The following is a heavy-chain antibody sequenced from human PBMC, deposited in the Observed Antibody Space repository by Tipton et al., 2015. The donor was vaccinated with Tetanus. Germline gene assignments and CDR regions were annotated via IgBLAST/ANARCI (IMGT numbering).Heavy chain of an antibody. D-gene: IGHD3-10*01. CDR3: TRANHEFPKKGPFDS. CDR2: FSYSGRT. J-gene: IGHJ4*02. Sequence: TLSLTCTVSGGSVRSGDFSWNWIRQPPGKGLEWLAYFSYSGRTNSNYSLKSRITISQDTSKNQFSLKLTSVTAADTAVYYCTRANHEFPKKGPFDSWGQGTLVIVS. CDR1: GGSVRSGDFS. V-gene: IGHV4-61*08.